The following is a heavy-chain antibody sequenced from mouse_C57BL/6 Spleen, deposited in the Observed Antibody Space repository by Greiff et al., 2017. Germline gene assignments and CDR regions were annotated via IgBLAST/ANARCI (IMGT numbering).Heavy chain of an antibody. D-gene: IGHD2-2*01. CDR3: ARGTMVTTKRHCYAMDF. CDR2: IHPSDSYT. Sequence: QVQLQQPGAELVMPGASVKLSCKASGYTFTSYWMHWVKQRPGQGLEWIGEIHPSDSYTNYNQKFKGKATLTVDKSSSTAYMQLSSLPSEDSAVYYGARGTMVTTKRHCYAMDFWGQGTSVTVSS. CDR1: GYTFTSYW. J-gene: IGHJ4*01. V-gene: IGHV1-69*01.